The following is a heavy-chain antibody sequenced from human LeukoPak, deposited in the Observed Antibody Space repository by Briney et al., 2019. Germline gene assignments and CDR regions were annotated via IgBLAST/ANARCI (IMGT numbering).Heavy chain of an antibody. D-gene: IGHD6-6*01. CDR3: ARDYIAARLFNWFDP. J-gene: IGHJ5*02. Sequence: ASVKVSCKASGYTFTDYYMHWVRQAPGQGLEWMGWINPNSGGTNYAQKFQGRVTMTRDTSISTAYMELSRLRSDDTAVYYCARDYIAARLFNWFDPWGQGTLVTVSS. V-gene: IGHV1-2*02. CDR2: INPNSGGT. CDR1: GYTFTDYY.